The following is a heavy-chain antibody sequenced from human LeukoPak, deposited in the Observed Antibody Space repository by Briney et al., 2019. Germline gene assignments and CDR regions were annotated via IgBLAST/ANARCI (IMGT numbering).Heavy chain of an antibody. D-gene: IGHD6-19*01. CDR3: ARVSSSGWYYFDY. CDR2: IIPIFGTA. CDR1: GYTFTSYY. J-gene: IGHJ4*02. V-gene: IGHV1-69*13. Sequence: GASVKVSCKASGYTFTSYYMHWVRQAPGQGLEWMGGIIPIFGTANYAQKFQGRVTITADESTSTAYMELSSLRSEDTAVYYCARVSSSGWYYFDYWGQGTLVTVSS.